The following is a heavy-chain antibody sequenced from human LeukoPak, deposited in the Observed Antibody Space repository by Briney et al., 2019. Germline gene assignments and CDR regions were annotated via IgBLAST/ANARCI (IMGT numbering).Heavy chain of an antibody. Sequence: SETLTLTCAVSVHSLSVHPWSCIPQPPGKGLDYIGFVDYNGYTNYNTPLKSRATISMDTSKNQVSLNLNCVTPADAAVYYCARLAKCDGNCYSFDFWGQGLLVAVSS. V-gene: IGHV4-59*11. J-gene: IGHJ4*02. CDR3: ARLAKCDGNCYSFDF. D-gene: IGHD2-21*02. CDR2: VDYNGYT. CDR1: VHSLSVHP.